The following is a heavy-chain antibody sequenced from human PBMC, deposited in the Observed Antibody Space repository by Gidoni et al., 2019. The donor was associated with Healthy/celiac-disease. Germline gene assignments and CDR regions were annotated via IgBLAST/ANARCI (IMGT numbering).Heavy chain of an antibody. Sequence: QVQLQASGRGLVRPSETLSSTCAVSGYSISSGYYWGWLRQRPGKGMEWIGSIYHSGSTYYNPSLKSRATISVDTSKNHFSLKLSSVTAADTAVYYCARAGDSSGYLVDYWGHGTLVTVSS. D-gene: IGHD3-22*01. V-gene: IGHV4-38-2*01. CDR3: ARAGDSSGYLVDY. CDR2: IYHSGST. J-gene: IGHJ4*01. CDR1: GYSISSGYY.